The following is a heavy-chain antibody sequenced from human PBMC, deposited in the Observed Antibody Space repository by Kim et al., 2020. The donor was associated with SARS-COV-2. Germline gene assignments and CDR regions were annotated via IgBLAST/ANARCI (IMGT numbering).Heavy chain of an antibody. CDR1: GGTFSSYA. CDR3: ARFEAGNSGLDY. V-gene: IGHV1-69*06. Sequence: SVKVSCKASGGTFSSYAISWVRQAPGQGLEWMGGIIPIFGTANYAQKFQGRVTITADKSTSTAYMELSSLRSEDTAVYYCARFEAGNSGLDYWGQGTLVTVSS. J-gene: IGHJ4*02. CDR2: IIPIFGTA. D-gene: IGHD4-4*01.